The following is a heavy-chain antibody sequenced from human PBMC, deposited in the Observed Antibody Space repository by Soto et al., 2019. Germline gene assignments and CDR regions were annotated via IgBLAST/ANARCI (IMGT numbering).Heavy chain of an antibody. J-gene: IGHJ5*02. CDR2: IYYSGST. CDR3: ARAKAPLYSSSWYWFDP. Sequence: QVQLQESGPGLVKPSETLSLTCTVSGGPISSYYWSWIRQPPGKGLEWIGYIYYSGSTNYNPSLKSRVTISVDTSKNQFSLKLSSVTAADTAVYYCARAKAPLYSSSWYWFDPWGQGTLVTVSS. CDR1: GGPISSYY. D-gene: IGHD6-13*01. V-gene: IGHV4-59*08.